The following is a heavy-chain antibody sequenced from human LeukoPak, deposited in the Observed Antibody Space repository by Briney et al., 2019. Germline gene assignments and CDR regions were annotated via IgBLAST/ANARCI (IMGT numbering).Heavy chain of an antibody. J-gene: IGHJ3*02. V-gene: IGHV1-3*03. CDR3: ARDGWRSDAFDI. CDR2: INAGNGNT. Sequence: ASVKVSCKASGYTFTSYAMHWVRQAPGQRLEWMGWINAGNGNTKYSQKLQGRVTITRDTSASTAYMELSRLRSEDMAVYYCARDGWRSDAFDIWGQGTMVTVSS. CDR1: GYTFTSYA. D-gene: IGHD5-24*01.